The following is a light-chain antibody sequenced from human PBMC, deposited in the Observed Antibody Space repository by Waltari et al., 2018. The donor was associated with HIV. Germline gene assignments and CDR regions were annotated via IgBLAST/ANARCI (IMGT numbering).Light chain of an antibody. CDR1: QSVSSN. CDR3: QQCNNWPLT. V-gene: IGKV3-15*01. J-gene: IGKJ4*01. Sequence: EIVMTQSPATLSVSPGERATITCRASQSVSSNLAWYQQKPGQAPRLLIYDASTRATGIPDRFSGSGSGTEFTLTISSLQSEDFVVYYCQQCNNWPLTFGGGTKVEIK. CDR2: DAS.